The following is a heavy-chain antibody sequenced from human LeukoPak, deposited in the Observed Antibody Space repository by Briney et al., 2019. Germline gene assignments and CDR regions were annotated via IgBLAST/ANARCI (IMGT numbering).Heavy chain of an antibody. CDR3: AKATVSYYYYYMDV. CDR1: GFTFSSYA. D-gene: IGHD4-11*01. V-gene: IGHV3-23*01. CDR2: ISGSGGST. J-gene: IGHJ6*03. Sequence: GGSLRLSCAASGFTFSSYAMSWVRQAPGKGLEWVSAISGSGGSTYYADSVKGRFTISRDNSKNTLYLQMNSLRAEDTAVYYCAKATVSYYYYYMDVWGKGTTVSVSS.